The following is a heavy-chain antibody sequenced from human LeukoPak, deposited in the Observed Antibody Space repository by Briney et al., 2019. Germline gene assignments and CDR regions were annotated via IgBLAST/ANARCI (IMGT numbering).Heavy chain of an antibody. J-gene: IGHJ4*02. D-gene: IGHD1-26*01. CDR3: ASRYSGSYAHGDYFDY. V-gene: IGHV1-69*04. Sequence: SVKVSCKASGGTFSSYAISWVRQAPGQGLEWMGRIIPILGIANYTQKFQGRVTITADKSTSTAYMELSSLRSEDTAVYYCASRYSGSYAHGDYFDYWGQGTLVTVSS. CDR1: GGTFSSYA. CDR2: IIPILGIA.